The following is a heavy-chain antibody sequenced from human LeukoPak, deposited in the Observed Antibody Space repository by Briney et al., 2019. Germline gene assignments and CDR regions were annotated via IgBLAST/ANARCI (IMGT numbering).Heavy chain of an antibody. CDR2: ISGSGGST. J-gene: IGHJ6*03. D-gene: IGHD1-26*01. Sequence: GTLRLSCAASGFTFSSYGMSWVRQAPGKGLEWVSAISGSGGSTYYADSVKGRFTISRDNSKNTLYLQMNSLRAEDTAVYYCAGRELTAPNYYYYYYMDVWGKGTTVTVSS. CDR3: AGRELTAPNYYYYYYMDV. CDR1: GFTFSSYG. V-gene: IGHV3-23*01.